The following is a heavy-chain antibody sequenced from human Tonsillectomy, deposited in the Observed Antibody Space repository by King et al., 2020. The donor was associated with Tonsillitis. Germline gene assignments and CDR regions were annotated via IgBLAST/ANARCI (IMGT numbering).Heavy chain of an antibody. CDR1: GFTFSDVW. V-gene: IGHV3-15*01. CDR3: AKDMGDVAVAGDFDY. CDR2: IRSKTDGGTT. J-gene: IGHJ4*02. Sequence: DVQLVESGGGLVKPGGSLRLSCAASGFTFSDVWMSWVRQAPGKGLEWVGRIRSKTDGGTTDYAAPVKGKFSISRDNSNYTLYLQMHSLRAEDTAVYYCAKDMGDVAVAGDFDYWGQGTLVTVSS. D-gene: IGHD6-19*01.